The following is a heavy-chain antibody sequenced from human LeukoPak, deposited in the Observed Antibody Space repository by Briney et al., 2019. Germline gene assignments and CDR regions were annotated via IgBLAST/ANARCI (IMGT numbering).Heavy chain of an antibody. J-gene: IGHJ4*02. Sequence: GRSLRLSCAASGFTFSSYGMHWVRQAPGKGLEWVAVTSADGSNKYYADSVKGRFTISRGNSKNTLYLHMNSLRGEDTAVYYCAKGYNWNDSYWGQGTLVTVSS. D-gene: IGHD1-1*01. CDR1: GFTFSSYG. CDR2: TSADGSNK. V-gene: IGHV3-30*18. CDR3: AKGYNWNDSY.